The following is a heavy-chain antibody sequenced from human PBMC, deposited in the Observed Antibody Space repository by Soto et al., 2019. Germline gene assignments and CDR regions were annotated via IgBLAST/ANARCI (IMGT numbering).Heavy chain of an antibody. D-gene: IGHD1-26*01. CDR3: AKGSSWFDP. Sequence: QVQLVESGGGVVQPGRSLRLSCAASGFTFSNYDMHWVRQAPGKGLEWVAVISYDGSNKYYADSVKGRFTISRDNSNNPLYLQMNSLRVEDTAVYYCAKGSSWFDPWGQGTVVSVS. J-gene: IGHJ5*02. CDR2: ISYDGSNK. CDR1: GFTFSNYD. V-gene: IGHV3-30*18.